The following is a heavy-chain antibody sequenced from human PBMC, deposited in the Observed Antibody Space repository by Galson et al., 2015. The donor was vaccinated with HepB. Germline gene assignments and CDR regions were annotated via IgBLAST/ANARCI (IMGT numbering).Heavy chain of an antibody. CDR1: GFSLTTTGMG. CDR2: IYWDDDT. J-gene: IGHJ4*02. CDR3: AHRAYCRGDCYSGFDY. Sequence: PALVKPTQTLTLTCTFSGFSLTTTGMGVGWIRQPPGKPLEWLALIYWDDDTRYSPSLKSRLTITKDTSKNQVVLTMTNMDPVDTAPYYCAHRAYCRGDCYSGFDYWDQGPLVTVSS. V-gene: IGHV2-5*02. D-gene: IGHD2-21*02.